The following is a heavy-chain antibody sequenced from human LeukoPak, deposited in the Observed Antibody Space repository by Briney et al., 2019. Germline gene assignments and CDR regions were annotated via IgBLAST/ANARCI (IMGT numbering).Heavy chain of an antibody. CDR2: VSGRDDST. CDR3: GRPTKFWLIQGDGVDV. V-gene: IGHV3-23*01. Sequence: GGSLRLSCAASGFTLSNYAMYWVRQAPGKGLEWVSAVSGRDDSTYYADSVKGRFTISRDTSKSTLYLQMNSLRVEDTAVYYCGRPTKFWLIQGDGVDVWGQGTTVTVSS. CDR1: GFTLSNYA. D-gene: IGHD6-19*01. J-gene: IGHJ6*02.